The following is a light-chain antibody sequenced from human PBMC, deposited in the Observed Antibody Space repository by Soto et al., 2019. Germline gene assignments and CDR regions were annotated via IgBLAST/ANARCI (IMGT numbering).Light chain of an antibody. CDR1: QRVSSSY. CDR3: QQYGSSPCT. J-gene: IGKJ2*02. CDR2: GAS. Sequence: EIVLTQSPGTLSLSPGERVTHSCRASQRVSSSYLAWYRQKPGQAPRLLIYGASTRATGIPDRVSGSGSGTDFTRTISILEPEDFAVYYCQQYGSSPCTFGQGTKLEIK. V-gene: IGKV3-20*01.